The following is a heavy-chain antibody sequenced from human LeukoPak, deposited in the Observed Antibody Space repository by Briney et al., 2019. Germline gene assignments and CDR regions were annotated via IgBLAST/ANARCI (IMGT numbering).Heavy chain of an antibody. J-gene: IGHJ5*02. CDR1: GGSISSGGYY. CDR2: IYHRGST. Sequence: PSETLSLTCTVSGGSISSGGYYWSWIRQPPGKGLEWIGYIYHRGSTYYNPSLKSRVTISVDRSKNQFSLKLSSVTAADTAVYYCARDKREGAVAVNNWFDPWGQGTLVTVSS. D-gene: IGHD6-19*01. V-gene: IGHV4-30-2*01. CDR3: ARDKREGAVAVNNWFDP.